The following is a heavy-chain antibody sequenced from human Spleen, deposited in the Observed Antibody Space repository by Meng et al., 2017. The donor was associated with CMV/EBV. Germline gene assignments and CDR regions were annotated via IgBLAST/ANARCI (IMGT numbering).Heavy chain of an antibody. Sequence: QVPPVQDGAEVKKPGAGVKVSCKVAGGTFSSYAISWVRQAPGQGLEWMGGISLIFGTANYAQKFQGRVTITADKSTSTAYMELSSLRSEDTAVYYCARAHPSAYSSGWYPFDYWGQGTLVTVSS. CDR1: GGTFSSYA. CDR3: ARAHPSAYSSGWYPFDY. CDR2: ISLIFGTA. V-gene: IGHV1-69*14. D-gene: IGHD6-19*01. J-gene: IGHJ4*02.